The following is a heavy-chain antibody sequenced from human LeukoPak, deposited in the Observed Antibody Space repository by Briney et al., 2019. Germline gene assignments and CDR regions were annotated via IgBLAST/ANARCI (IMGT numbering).Heavy chain of an antibody. CDR2: ISGGAT. Sequence: GGSLRLSCAAFGYTFRSYAMSWVRQAPGKGLEWVSAISGGATYYADSVKGRFTISRDNSKNTLYLQMNSLRAEDTAVYYCAKSTDYYDSSGWGFDYWGQGTLVTVSS. J-gene: IGHJ4*02. CDR1: GYTFRSYA. V-gene: IGHV3-23*01. CDR3: AKSTDYYDSSGWGFDY. D-gene: IGHD3-22*01.